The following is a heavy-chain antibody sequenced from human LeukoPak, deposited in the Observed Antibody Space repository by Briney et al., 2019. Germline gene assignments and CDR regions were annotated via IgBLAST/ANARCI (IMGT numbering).Heavy chain of an antibody. D-gene: IGHD6-13*01. CDR3: ARGIAAVAKQGGFDF. Sequence: PSETLSLTCTVSGDSISSYYWSWIRQPAGKGLEWIGRIYTTGSTNYNPSLKSRVTMSVDTSKNHFSLKLSSVTSPDTAVYYCARGIAAVAKQGGFDFWGQGTLVTVSS. CDR1: GDSISSYY. CDR2: IYTTGST. V-gene: IGHV4-4*07. J-gene: IGHJ4*02.